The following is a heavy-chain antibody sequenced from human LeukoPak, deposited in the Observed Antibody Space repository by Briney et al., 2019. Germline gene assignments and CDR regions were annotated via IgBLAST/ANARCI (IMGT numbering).Heavy chain of an antibody. D-gene: IGHD6-25*01. J-gene: IGHJ4*02. V-gene: IGHV3-23*01. CDR3: AKGSAAGRPYYFDY. CDR2: IDSTGAYT. Sequence: GEALRRSCAASGFIFSNYAMSWVRQAPGKGLEWVSAIDSTGAYTWYADSVKGRFTISKDSSKTILYLQMNSLRAEDAAVYFCAKGSAAGRPYYFDYWGQGTLVTVSS. CDR1: GFIFSNYA.